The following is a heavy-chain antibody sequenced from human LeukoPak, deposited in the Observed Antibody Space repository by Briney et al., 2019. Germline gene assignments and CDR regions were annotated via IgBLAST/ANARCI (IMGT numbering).Heavy chain of an antibody. CDR3: ARDSSGWYFDY. CDR1: GFTFSGFW. V-gene: IGHV3-7*03. J-gene: IGHJ4*02. D-gene: IGHD6-19*01. CDR2: INSDGSEG. Sequence: GGSLRLSCAVSGFTFSGFWMSWSRQAPGKGLEWVASINSDGSEGYYADVVKGRFTISRDNAKNSLYLQINSLRAEDTAVYYCARDSSGWYFDYWGQGTLVTVSS.